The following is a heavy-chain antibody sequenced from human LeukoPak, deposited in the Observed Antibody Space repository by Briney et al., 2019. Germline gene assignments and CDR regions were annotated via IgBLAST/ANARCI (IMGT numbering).Heavy chain of an antibody. J-gene: IGHJ3*01. CDR3: AKPGGPGIAARGAFDL. CDR1: GYTFSSYA. Sequence: GGSLRLSCAASGYTFSSYAMSWVRQAPGKGLEWVSAISGSGGSTYYADSVKGRFTISRDNSKNTLFLQMNSLRVDDTAVYYCAKPGGPGIAARGAFDLWGQGTMVTVSS. CDR2: ISGSGGST. V-gene: IGHV3-23*01. D-gene: IGHD6-25*01.